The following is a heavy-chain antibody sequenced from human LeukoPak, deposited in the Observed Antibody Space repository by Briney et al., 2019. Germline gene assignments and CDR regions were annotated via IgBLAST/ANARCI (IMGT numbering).Heavy chain of an antibody. Sequence: SETLSLTCAVYGGSFSGYYWSWFRQPPGKGLEWIGGINHSGSTNYNPSLKSRVTISVDTSKNQFSLKLSSVTAADTAVYYCARRLRGYSYGRNHFDYWGQGTLVTVSS. V-gene: IGHV4-34*01. CDR3: ARRLRGYSYGRNHFDY. J-gene: IGHJ4*02. CDR1: GGSFSGYY. D-gene: IGHD5-18*01. CDR2: INHSGST.